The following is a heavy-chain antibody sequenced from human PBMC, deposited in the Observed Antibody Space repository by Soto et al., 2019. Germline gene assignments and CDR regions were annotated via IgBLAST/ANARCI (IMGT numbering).Heavy chain of an antibody. J-gene: IGHJ6*02. D-gene: IGHD4-4*01. CDR2: IKHSGST. V-gene: IGHV4-34*01. Sequence: SETLSLTCAVYGGSFSDYYWSWIRQPPGKGLEWIGEIKHSGSTNNNPSLKSRVTISVDTSNNQFYLKLSSVTAADTAVYYCARGQSVTSCGRDYYYGLDVWGQGTTVTVSS. CDR3: ARGQSVTSCGRDYYYGLDV. CDR1: GGSFSDYY.